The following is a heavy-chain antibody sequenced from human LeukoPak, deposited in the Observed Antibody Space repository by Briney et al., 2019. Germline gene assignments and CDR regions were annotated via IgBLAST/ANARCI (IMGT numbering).Heavy chain of an antibody. D-gene: IGHD2-15*01. J-gene: IGHJ4*02. Sequence: SETLSLTCTVSGGSISSYYWSWIRQPPGKGLEWIEYIYYSGSTNYNPSLKSRVTISVDTSKNQFSLKLSSVTAADTAVYYCARGGGYCSGGSCHIDYWGQGTLVTVSS. CDR2: IYYSGST. V-gene: IGHV4-59*01. CDR3: ARGGGYCSGGSCHIDY. CDR1: GGSISSYY.